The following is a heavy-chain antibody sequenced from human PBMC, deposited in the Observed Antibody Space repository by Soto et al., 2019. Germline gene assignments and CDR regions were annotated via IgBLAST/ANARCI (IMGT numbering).Heavy chain of an antibody. CDR1: GFTFSSYS. Sequence: PGGSLRLSCAASGFTFSSYSMNWVRQAPGKGLEWVSYISSSSSTIYYADSVKGRFTISRDNAKNSLYLQMNSLRAEDTAVYYCASPPSTGPYYYYYYMDVWGKGTTVTVSS. D-gene: IGHD2-2*01. CDR2: ISSSSSTI. CDR3: ASPPSTGPYYYYYYMDV. J-gene: IGHJ6*03. V-gene: IGHV3-48*01.